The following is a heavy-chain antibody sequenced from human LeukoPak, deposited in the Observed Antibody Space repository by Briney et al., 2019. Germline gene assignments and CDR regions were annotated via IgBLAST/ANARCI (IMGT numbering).Heavy chain of an antibody. Sequence: SETLSLTCGFYGGTFSGYYWSWIRQPPGKGLEWLGEINHSGTTNYSPSLKSRVTISVDTSKKQFSLKLSSVTAAETATYYCARRRCSGGSCYLGWYFDLWGRGSLVTVSS. CDR2: INHSGTT. J-gene: IGHJ2*01. CDR1: GGTFSGYY. CDR3: ARRRCSGGSCYLGWYFDL. D-gene: IGHD2-15*01. V-gene: IGHV4-34*01.